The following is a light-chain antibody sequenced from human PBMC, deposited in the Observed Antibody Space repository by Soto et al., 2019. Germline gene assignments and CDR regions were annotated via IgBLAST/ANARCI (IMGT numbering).Light chain of an antibody. CDR2: EVS. J-gene: IGLJ1*01. CDR1: SSDVGSYNR. V-gene: IGLV2-23*02. CDR3: CAYAGSSTFYV. Sequence: QSALTQPASVSGSPGQSITISCTGTSSDVGSYNRVSWYQQHPGKAPKLMIYEVSKRPSGVSNRFSGSKSGNTASLTISGLQAEDEADYYCCAYAGSSTFYVFGTGTKLTVL.